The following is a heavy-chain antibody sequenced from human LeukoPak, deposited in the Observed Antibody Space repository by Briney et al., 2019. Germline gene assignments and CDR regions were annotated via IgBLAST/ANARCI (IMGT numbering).Heavy chain of an antibody. V-gene: IGHV1-18*01. CDR2: ISAYNGNT. D-gene: IGHD2-2*02. J-gene: IGHJ6*03. CDR3: ARDGYCSSTSCYNHYYYMDV. Sequence: ASVRVSCKASGYTFTSYGISWVRQAPGQGLEWMGWISAYNGNTNYAQKLQGRVIMTTDTSTSTAYMELRSLRSDDTAVYYCARDGYCSSTSCYNHYYYMDVWGKGTTVTVTS. CDR1: GYTFTSYG.